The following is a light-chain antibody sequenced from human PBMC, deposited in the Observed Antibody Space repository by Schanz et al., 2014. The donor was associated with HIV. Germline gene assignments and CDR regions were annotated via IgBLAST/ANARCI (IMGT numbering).Light chain of an antibody. CDR2: EVT. J-gene: IGLJ3*02. Sequence: QSVLTQPPSASGSPGQSVTISCTGTSSDVGGYNHVSWYQQHPGKAPKLMIYEVTKRPSGISNRFSGSKSGNTASLRISGLQAEDEADYYCSSYRSGSPLWVFGGGTKLTVL. V-gene: IGLV2-14*01. CDR1: SSDVGGYNH. CDR3: SSYRSGSPLWV.